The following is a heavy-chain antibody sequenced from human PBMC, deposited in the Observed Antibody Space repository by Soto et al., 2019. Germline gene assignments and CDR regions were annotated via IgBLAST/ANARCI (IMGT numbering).Heavy chain of an antibody. CDR2: IYYSGST. Sequence: QVQLQESGPGLVKPSETLSLTCTVSGGSVSSGSYYWSWIRQPPGKGLEWIGYIYYSGSTNYNPSPKSRATLSVDTSKNHFSLKLRSVTAADTAVYYCAREGTSGPYYYYGMDVWGQGTTVTVSS. D-gene: IGHD1-1*01. CDR3: AREGTSGPYYYYGMDV. V-gene: IGHV4-61*01. CDR1: GGSVSSGSYY. J-gene: IGHJ6*02.